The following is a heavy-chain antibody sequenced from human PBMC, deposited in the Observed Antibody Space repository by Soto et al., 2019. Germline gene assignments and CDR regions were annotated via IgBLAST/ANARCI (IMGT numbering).Heavy chain of an antibody. CDR3: AKDLNYYDTYNDY. Sequence: EVQLLESGGGLVQPGGSLRLSCAASGFTFSSYAMSCVRQAPGKGLEWVSAIRGSGGSTYYADSVKGRFNISRDNSKNPLYLQMDSLRVEDTAVYYCAKDLNYYDTYNDYWGQGTLVTVSS. D-gene: IGHD3-22*01. CDR1: GFTFSSYA. CDR2: IRGSGGST. J-gene: IGHJ4*02. V-gene: IGHV3-23*01.